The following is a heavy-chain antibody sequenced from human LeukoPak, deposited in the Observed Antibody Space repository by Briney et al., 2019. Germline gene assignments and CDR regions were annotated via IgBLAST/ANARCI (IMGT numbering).Heavy chain of an antibody. V-gene: IGHV3-23*01. CDR1: GFTFSSYA. Sequence: GGSLRLSCAASGFTFSSYAMSWVRQAPGKGLEWVSAISGSGGSTYYADSVKGRFTISRDNSKNTLYLQMNSLRAEDTAVYYCARAQGPQYFQHWGQGTLVTVSS. CDR3: ARAQGPQYFQH. CDR2: ISGSGGST. J-gene: IGHJ1*01.